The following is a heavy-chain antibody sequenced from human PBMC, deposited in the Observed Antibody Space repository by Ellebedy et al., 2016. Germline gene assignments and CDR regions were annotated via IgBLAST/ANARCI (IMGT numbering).Heavy chain of an antibody. V-gene: IGHV3-23*01. Sequence: GGSLRLSXVASGFTFRSYAMGWVRQAPGKGLEWVSAISGSGGSTYYVDSVKGRFTISRDNSNSTLYLQMNGLTAEDSGVYFCAKGSGSRAYNVFDPWGQGTLVTVSS. D-gene: IGHD5-18*01. CDR1: GFTFRSYA. CDR2: ISGSGGST. J-gene: IGHJ5*02. CDR3: AKGSGSRAYNVFDP.